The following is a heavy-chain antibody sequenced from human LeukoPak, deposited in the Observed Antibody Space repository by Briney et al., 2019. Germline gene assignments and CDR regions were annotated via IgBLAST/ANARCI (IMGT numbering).Heavy chain of an antibody. CDR3: ARDGGWTFDY. CDR1: GFTFNDYY. CDR2: ISSSGTPI. J-gene: IGHJ4*02. V-gene: IGHV3-11*01. D-gene: IGHD6-19*01. Sequence: GGSLRLSWAASGFTFNDYYMSWIRQAPGKRLECISYISSSGTPIYYADSVKGRFTISRDNAKNSLYLQMNSLRAEDTAVYYCARDGGWTFDYWGQGTLVTVSS.